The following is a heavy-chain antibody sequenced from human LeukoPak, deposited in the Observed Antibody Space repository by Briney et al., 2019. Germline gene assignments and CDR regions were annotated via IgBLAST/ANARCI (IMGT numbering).Heavy chain of an antibody. CDR3: VRGGGDY. CDR2: IKQEGIEK. CDR1: GFTFSSYW. D-gene: IGHD3-16*01. J-gene: IGHJ4*02. Sequence: GGSLRLSCAASGFTFSSYWMSWVRQAPGKGLEWVANIKQEGIEKDYVDSVKGRFTISRDNAKNSLFLQMNSLRAEDTAMYYCVRGGGDYWGQGILVTVSS. V-gene: IGHV3-7*01.